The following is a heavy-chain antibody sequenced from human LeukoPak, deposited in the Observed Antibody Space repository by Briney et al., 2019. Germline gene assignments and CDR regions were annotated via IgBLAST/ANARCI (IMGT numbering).Heavy chain of an antibody. Sequence: GGSLRLSCAASGFTFSSYSMNWVRQAPGKGLEWVSSISSSSSYIYYADSVKDRFTISRDNAKNSLYLQMNSLRAEDTAVYYCARAYYYGSGSPSNEGYYYGMDVWGQGTTVTVSS. J-gene: IGHJ6*02. CDR3: ARAYYYGSGSPSNEGYYYGMDV. D-gene: IGHD3-10*01. CDR1: GFTFSSYS. CDR2: ISSSSSYI. V-gene: IGHV3-21*01.